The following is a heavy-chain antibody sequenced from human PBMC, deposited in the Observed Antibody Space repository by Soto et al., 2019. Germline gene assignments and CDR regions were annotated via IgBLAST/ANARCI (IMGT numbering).Heavy chain of an antibody. CDR3: ARVSGGSINWFDP. CDR2: IYYSGST. V-gene: IGHV4-31*03. CDR1: GGSISSGGYY. D-gene: IGHD2-15*01. J-gene: IGHJ5*02. Sequence: SETLSLTCHVSGGSISSGGYYWSWIRQHPGKGLEWIGYIYYSGSTYYNPSLKSRVTISVDTSKNQFSLKLSSVTAADTAVYYCARVSGGSINWFDPWGQGTLVTVSS.